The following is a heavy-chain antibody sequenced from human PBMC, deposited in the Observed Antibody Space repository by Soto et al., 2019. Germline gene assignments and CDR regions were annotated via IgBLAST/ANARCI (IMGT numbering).Heavy chain of an antibody. V-gene: IGHV3-7*01. J-gene: IGHJ1*01. Sequence: PGGSLRLSCAASGFPFTVFWISWVRQVPGKGLEWVAMINQGGTERYYVDSVKGRFTISRDNTANLVYLQMDSLRGEDTAVYYCARDGPIQQLGHCYQFWGQGTLVTVSS. D-gene: IGHD4-4*01. CDR3: ARDGPIQQLGHCYQF. CDR2: INQGGTER. CDR1: GFPFTVFW.